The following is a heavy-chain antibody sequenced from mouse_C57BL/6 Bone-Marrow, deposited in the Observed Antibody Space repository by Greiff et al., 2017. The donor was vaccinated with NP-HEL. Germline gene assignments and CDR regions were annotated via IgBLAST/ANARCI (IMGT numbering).Heavy chain of an antibody. Sequence: QVQLQQSGAELVRPGASVTLSCKASGYTFTDYEMHWVKQTPVHGLEWIGAIDPETGVTAYNQKFKGKAILTADKSSSTAYMELRSLTSEDSAVYYCTRSGGYYGSYWYFDVWGTGTTVTVSS. D-gene: IGHD1-1*01. CDR1: GYTFTDYE. CDR3: TRSGGYYGSYWYFDV. CDR2: IDPETGVT. V-gene: IGHV1-15*01. J-gene: IGHJ1*03.